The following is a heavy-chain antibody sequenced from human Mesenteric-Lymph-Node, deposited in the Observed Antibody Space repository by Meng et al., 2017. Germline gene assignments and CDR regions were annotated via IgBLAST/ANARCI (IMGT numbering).Heavy chain of an antibody. CDR1: GFTFDDYA. J-gene: IGHJ4*02. D-gene: IGHD5-12*01. Sequence: SLKISCAASGFTFDDYAMHWVRQAPGKGLEWVSGISWNSGSIGYADSVKGRFTISRDNAKNSLYLQMNSLRAEDTAVYYCARVEEWLRSRMIDYWGQGTLVTVSS. CDR3: ARVEEWLRSRMIDY. V-gene: IGHV3-9*01. CDR2: ISWNSGSI.